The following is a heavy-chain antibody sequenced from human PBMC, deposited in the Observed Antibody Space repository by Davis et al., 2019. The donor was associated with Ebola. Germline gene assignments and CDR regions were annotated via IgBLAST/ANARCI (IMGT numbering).Heavy chain of an antibody. Sequence: GGSLRLSCAASGFTFSSYAMSWVRQAPGKGLEWVSAISGSGGSTYYADSVKGRFTISRDNSKNTLYLQMNSLRAEDTAVYYCARAGIDYGDSQAFDIWGQGTMVTVSS. V-gene: IGHV3-23*01. CDR3: ARAGIDYGDSQAFDI. D-gene: IGHD4-17*01. CDR2: ISGSGGST. CDR1: GFTFSSYA. J-gene: IGHJ3*02.